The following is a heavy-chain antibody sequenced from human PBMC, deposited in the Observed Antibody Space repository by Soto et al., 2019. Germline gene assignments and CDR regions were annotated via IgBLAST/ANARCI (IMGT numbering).Heavy chain of an antibody. CDR3: AGSNNNYYYYYGMDV. J-gene: IGHJ6*02. CDR2: ISYDGSNK. V-gene: IGHV3-30-3*01. Sequence: GGSLRLSCAASGFTFSSYAMHWVRQAPGKGLEWVAVISYDGSNKYYADSVKGRFTISRDNSKNTLYLQMNSLRAEDTAVYYCAGSNNNYYYYYGMDVWGQGTTVTVSS. CDR1: GFTFSSYA.